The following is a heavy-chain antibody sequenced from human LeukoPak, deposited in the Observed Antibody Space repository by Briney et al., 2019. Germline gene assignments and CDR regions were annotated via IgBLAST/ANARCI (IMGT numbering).Heavy chain of an antibody. CDR3: ARRPYCSGGSCYWRWFDP. J-gene: IGHJ5*02. Sequence: SETLSLTCAVYGGSFSGYYWSWIRQPPGKGLEWIGEINHSGSTNYNPSLKSRVTISVDTSKNQFSLKLSSVTAADTAVYYCARRPYCSGGSCYWRWFDPWGQGTLVTVSS. CDR2: INHSGST. CDR1: GGSFSGYY. V-gene: IGHV4-34*01. D-gene: IGHD2-15*01.